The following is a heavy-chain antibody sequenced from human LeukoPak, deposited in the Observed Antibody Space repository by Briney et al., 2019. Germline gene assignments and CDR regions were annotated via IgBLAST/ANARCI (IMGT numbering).Heavy chain of an antibody. J-gene: IGHJ4*02. V-gene: IGHV3-15*01. D-gene: IGHD3-9*01. Sequence: GRSLRLSCAASGFTFSSYGMHWVRQAPGKGLEWVGRIKSKTDGGTTDYAATVKGRFTVSRDDSKNTLNLQINSLKTEDTAVYYCTTEDGYDILTGPPFDYWGQGTLVTVSS. CDR1: GFTFSSYG. CDR2: IKSKTDGGTT. CDR3: TTEDGYDILTGPPFDY.